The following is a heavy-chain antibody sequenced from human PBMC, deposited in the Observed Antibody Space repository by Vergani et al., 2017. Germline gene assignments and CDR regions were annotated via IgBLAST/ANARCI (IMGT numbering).Heavy chain of an antibody. CDR2: ISSSSSYI. CDR1: GFTFSSYS. V-gene: IGHV3-21*01. D-gene: IGHD1-26*01. J-gene: IGHJ4*02. CDR3: ARDPRDRSGSYYWGLFDY. Sequence: EVQLVESGGGLVKPGGSLRLSCAASGFTFSSYSMNWVRQAPGKGLEWVSSISSSSSYIYYADSVKGRFTISRDNAKNSLYLQMNSLRAEDTAVYYCARDPRDRSGSYYWGLFDYWGQGTLVTVSS.